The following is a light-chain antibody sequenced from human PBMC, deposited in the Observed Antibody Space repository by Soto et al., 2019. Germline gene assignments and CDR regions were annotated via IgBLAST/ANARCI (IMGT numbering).Light chain of an antibody. Sequence: QSVLTRPASVSGSPGQSITISCTGTSSDVGGYNYVSWYQQHPGKAPKLMIYAVTDRPSGVSSRFSGSKSGNTASLTISGLQAEDEADYYCCSYAGSGTDNYVFGSGTKVTVL. CDR3: CSYAGSGTDNYV. CDR2: AVT. V-gene: IGLV2-14*01. J-gene: IGLJ1*01. CDR1: SSDVGGYNY.